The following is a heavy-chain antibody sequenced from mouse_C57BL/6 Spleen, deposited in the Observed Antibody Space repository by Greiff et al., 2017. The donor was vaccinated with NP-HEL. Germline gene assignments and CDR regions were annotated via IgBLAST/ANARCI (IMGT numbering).Heavy chain of an antibody. J-gene: IGHJ4*01. V-gene: IGHV14-3*01. Sequence: EVQLQQSVAELVRPGASVKLSCTASGFNIKNTYMYWVKQRPEQGLEWIGRIDTANGNTKYAPKFQGKATITADTSSNTAYLQLSSLTSEDTAIYYCARYDYYGSSYDYAMDYWGQGTSVTVSS. CDR1: GFNIKNTY. D-gene: IGHD1-1*01. CDR3: ARYDYYGSSYDYAMDY. CDR2: IDTANGNT.